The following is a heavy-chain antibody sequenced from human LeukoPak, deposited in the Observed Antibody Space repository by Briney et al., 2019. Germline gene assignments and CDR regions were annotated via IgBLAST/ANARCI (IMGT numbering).Heavy chain of an antibody. CDR2: TYYRSKWYH. V-gene: IGHV6-1*01. J-gene: IGHJ4*02. Sequence: SQTLSLTCAISGDSVPSNSAAWHWIRQSPSRGLEWLGRTYYRSKWYHDYAVSVKSRITINPDTSKNQCSLQLNSVTPEGTAVYYCARGAYSSGWFDYWGQGTLVTVSS. CDR3: ARGAYSSGWFDY. CDR1: GDSVPSNSAA. D-gene: IGHD6-19*01.